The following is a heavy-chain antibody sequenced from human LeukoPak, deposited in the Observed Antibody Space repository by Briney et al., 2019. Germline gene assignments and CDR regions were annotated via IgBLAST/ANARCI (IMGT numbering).Heavy chain of an antibody. CDR1: GGSIISSSYY. CDR2: IYPSGST. Sequence: PSETLSLTCTVSGGSIISSSYYWGWIRQPPGKGPEWIGNIYPSGSTYYNPSLNSRLTISLDTSKNQFSLKLSSVTAADTAVYYCARSISNYWFDPWGQGTLVTVSS. V-gene: IGHV4-39*01. D-gene: IGHD4-11*01. CDR3: ARSISNYWFDP. J-gene: IGHJ5*02.